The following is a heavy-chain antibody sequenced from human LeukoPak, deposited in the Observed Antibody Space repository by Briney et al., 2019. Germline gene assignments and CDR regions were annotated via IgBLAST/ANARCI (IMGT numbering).Heavy chain of an antibody. D-gene: IGHD1-14*01. CDR2: ISYDGSNK. CDR1: GFTFSSYA. V-gene: IGHV3-30*01. J-gene: IGHJ5*02. CDR3: ARDYNRGIPSSGWFDP. Sequence: GGSLRLSCAASGFTFSSYAMPWVRQAPGKGLEWVAVISYDGSNKYYADSVKGRFTISRDNSKNTLYLQMNSLRAEDTAVYYCARDYNRGIPSSGWFDPWGQGTLVTVSS.